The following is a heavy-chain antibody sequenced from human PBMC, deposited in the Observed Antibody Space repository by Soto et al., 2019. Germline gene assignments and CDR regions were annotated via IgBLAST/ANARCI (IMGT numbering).Heavy chain of an antibody. CDR3: AKRTGIAVAGSWDS. CDR2: ISGGGGST. V-gene: IGHV3-23*01. CDR1: GFSFSSYA. D-gene: IGHD6-19*01. Sequence: PGGSLRLSCAASGFSFSSYAMTWVRQAPGKGLEWVSSISGGGGSTYYADSVKGRFTVSRDNSKNTLYLQMNGLRAEDTAVYHCAKRTGIAVAGSWDSWGQGSLVTVSS. J-gene: IGHJ4*02.